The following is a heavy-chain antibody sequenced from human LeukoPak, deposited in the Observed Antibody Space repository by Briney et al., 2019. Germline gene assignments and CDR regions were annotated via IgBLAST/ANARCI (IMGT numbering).Heavy chain of an antibody. CDR3: ARESGFYGDYGAFDI. D-gene: IGHD4-17*01. V-gene: IGHV3-74*01. J-gene: IGHJ3*02. CDR2: IYSDGSTT. Sequence: GGSLRLSCAASGFTFSSYWMHWVRQTPGKGLVWVSRIYSDGSTTNYADSVKGRFTISRDNAKNTLYLQMNSLRAEDTAIYYCARESGFYGDYGAFDIWGQGTTVTVSS. CDR1: GFTFSSYW.